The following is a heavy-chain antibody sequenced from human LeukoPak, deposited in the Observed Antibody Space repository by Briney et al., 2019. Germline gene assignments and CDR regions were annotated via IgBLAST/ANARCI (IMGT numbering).Heavy chain of an antibody. Sequence: ASVKVSCKASGGTFSSYAISWVRQAPGQGLELMGRIIPIFGTANYAQKFQGRVTITTDESTSTAYMELSSLRSEDTAVYYCARDPGYSGSHRGSFDIWGQGTMVTVSS. V-gene: IGHV1-69*05. CDR2: IIPIFGTA. J-gene: IGHJ3*02. CDR1: GGTFSSYA. CDR3: ARDPGYSGSHRGSFDI. D-gene: IGHD1-26*01.